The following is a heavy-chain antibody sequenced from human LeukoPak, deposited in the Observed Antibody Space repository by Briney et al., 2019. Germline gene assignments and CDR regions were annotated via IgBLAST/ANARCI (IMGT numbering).Heavy chain of an antibody. CDR2: ISNSGTTI. J-gene: IGHJ4*02. CDR1: GFIFSSHT. D-gene: IGHD3-10*01. Sequence: PGGSLRLSCAASGFIFSSHTMSWVRQAPGKGLQWVSFISNSGTTIYYADSVKGRFTISRDNAKNSLYLQMNSLRDEDTAVYYCASPPYGSGTYYVYWGQGTLVTVSS. CDR3: ASPPYGSGTYYVY. V-gene: IGHV3-48*02.